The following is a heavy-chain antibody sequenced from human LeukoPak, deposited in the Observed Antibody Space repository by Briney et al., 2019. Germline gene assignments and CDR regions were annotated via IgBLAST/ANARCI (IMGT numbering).Heavy chain of an antibody. D-gene: IGHD6-19*01. CDR2: ISNSRSYI. CDR3: ATPGSGWDVYYFDT. J-gene: IGHJ4*02. V-gene: IGHV3-21*01. Sequence: GGSLRLSCVATVIGFTDSGMSWIYGMNCVRQAPGKGMQWVSYISNSRSYIYYADSVKGRSTISRDNARNTLYLQMSSLRAEDTAVYYSATPGSGWDVYYFDTWGQGTLVTVSS. CDR1: VIGFTDSGMSWIYG.